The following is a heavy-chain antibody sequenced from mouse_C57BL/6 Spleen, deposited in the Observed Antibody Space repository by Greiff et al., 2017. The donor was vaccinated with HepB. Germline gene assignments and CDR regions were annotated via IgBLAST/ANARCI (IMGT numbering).Heavy chain of an antibody. CDR1: GYTFTDYE. J-gene: IGHJ4*01. CDR3: TRVKPSYAMDY. Sequence: VQLQESGAELVRPGASVTLSCKASGYTFTDYEMHWVKQTPVHGLEWIGAIDPETGGTAYNQKFKGKAILTADKSSSTAYMELRSLTSEDSAVYYCTRVKPSYAMDYWGQGTSVTVSS. CDR2: IDPETGGT. V-gene: IGHV1-15*01.